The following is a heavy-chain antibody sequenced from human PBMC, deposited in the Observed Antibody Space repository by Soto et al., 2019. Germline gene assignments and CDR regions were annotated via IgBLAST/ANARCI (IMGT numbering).Heavy chain of an antibody. D-gene: IGHD2-15*01. V-gene: IGHV4-4*02. CDR2: VYHSGST. CDR1: GGSISSSNW. J-gene: IGHJ4*02. Sequence: QVQLQESGPGLVKPSGTLSLTCGVSGGSISSSNWWSWVRQPPGKGLEWIGEVYHSGSTNYNPSLRSRVTMSLDMCKCQFSLKLSDVTAADMGVYYCERGPRVDLCGYFDFLGQGTLVTGSS. CDR3: ERGPRVDLCGYFDF.